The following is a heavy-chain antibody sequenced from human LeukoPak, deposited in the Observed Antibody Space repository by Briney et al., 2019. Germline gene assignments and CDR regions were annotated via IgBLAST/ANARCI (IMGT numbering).Heavy chain of an antibody. CDR3: AKDLFSAMVVTDAFGI. Sequence: PGRSLRLSCAASGFTFSSYAMHWVRQAPGKGLEWVAVISYDGSNKYYADSVKGRFTISRDNSKNTLYLQMNSLRAEDTAVYYCAKDLFSAMVVTDAFGIWGQGTMVTVSS. CDR2: ISYDGSNK. D-gene: IGHD2-21*02. V-gene: IGHV3-30-3*01. CDR1: GFTFSSYA. J-gene: IGHJ3*02.